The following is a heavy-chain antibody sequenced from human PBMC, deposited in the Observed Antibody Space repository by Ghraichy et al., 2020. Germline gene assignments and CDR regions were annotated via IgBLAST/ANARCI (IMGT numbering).Heavy chain of an antibody. CDR2: VSRSGGDT. J-gene: IGHJ4*02. CDR3: AKCSGIASWHFDY. CDR1: GFTFSTYA. Sequence: GGSLRLSCAASGFTFSTYAMSWVRQAPGKGLEWVSTVSRSGGDTYYADSVKGRFTISRDNSKNTVYLQMNSLRAEVTAVYYCAKCSGIASWHFDYWGQGTLVTASS. D-gene: IGHD6-13*01. V-gene: IGHV3-23*01.